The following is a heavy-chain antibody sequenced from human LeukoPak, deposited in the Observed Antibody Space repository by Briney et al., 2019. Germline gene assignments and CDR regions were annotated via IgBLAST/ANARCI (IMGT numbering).Heavy chain of an antibody. V-gene: IGHV3-64*01. CDR1: GFTLSSYG. CDR3: ARWLGAYDC. CDR2: IGSNGANT. D-gene: IGHD2-21*01. Sequence: PGGSLRLSCAASGFTLSSYGMHWVRQAPGKGLEYVSAIGSNGANTYYASSVMGRFTISRDSSKNTLYLQMGGLRTEDMAVYYCARWLGAYDCWGQGVLVSVSS. J-gene: IGHJ4*02.